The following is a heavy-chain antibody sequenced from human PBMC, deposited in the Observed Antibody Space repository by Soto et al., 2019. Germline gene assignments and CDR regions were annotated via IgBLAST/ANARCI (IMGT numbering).Heavy chain of an antibody. V-gene: IGHV4-4*02. Sequence: QVQLQGSGPRLVKPSGTLSFTCTVSGGCIDSSNWWNWVRQPPGKGLELIGEIFHTGTTNYNPSLKSRLTMSVDKSQNQFSLKLNSVTAADTAVYYCAKRATRGVIITPSDYWGQGILVTVSS. CDR3: AKRATRGVIITPSDY. J-gene: IGHJ4*02. CDR1: GGCIDSSNW. D-gene: IGHD3-10*01. CDR2: IFHTGTT.